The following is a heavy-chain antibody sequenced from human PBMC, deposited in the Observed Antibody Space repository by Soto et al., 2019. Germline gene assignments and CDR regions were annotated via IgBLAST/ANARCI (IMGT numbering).Heavy chain of an antibody. CDR3: AALDGALDY. CDR2: IFHTGNT. D-gene: IGHD3-10*01. V-gene: IGHV4-59*01. Sequence: SETLSLTCTVSGDSFSRYYWTWIRQPPGKRLEWVAYIFHTGNTNYNPSLKSRVTISVDTSKNQFSLKLRSVTPADTAVYYCAALDGALDYWGPGTLVTVSS. CDR1: GDSFSRYY. J-gene: IGHJ4*02.